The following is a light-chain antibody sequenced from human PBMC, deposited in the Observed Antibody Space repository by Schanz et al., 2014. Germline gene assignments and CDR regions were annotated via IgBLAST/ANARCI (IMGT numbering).Light chain of an antibody. Sequence: EIVMTQSPATLSVSPGEGATLSCRASQTVTNNLAWYQQRPGQPPRLLMYGVSTRATGTPARFSGSGSGTDFTLTISSLQSEDFAVYFCQQYTDWPLTFGQGTRLEIK. J-gene: IGKJ2*01. CDR2: GVS. V-gene: IGKV3-15*01. CDR3: QQYTDWPLT. CDR1: QTVTNN.